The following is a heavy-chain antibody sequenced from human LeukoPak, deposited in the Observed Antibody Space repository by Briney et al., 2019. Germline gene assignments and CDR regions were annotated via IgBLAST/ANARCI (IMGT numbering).Heavy chain of an antibody. V-gene: IGHV4-39*07. Sequence: SETLSLTCTVSGGSISSSSYYWGWIRQPPGKGLEWIGSIYYSGSTYYNPSLKSRVTISVDTSKNQFSLKLSSVTAADTAVYYCASPWSCGGSCYSSYWYFDLWGRGTLVTVSS. CDR1: GGSISSSSYY. J-gene: IGHJ2*01. CDR2: IYYSGST. D-gene: IGHD2-15*01. CDR3: ASPWSCGGSCYSSYWYFDL.